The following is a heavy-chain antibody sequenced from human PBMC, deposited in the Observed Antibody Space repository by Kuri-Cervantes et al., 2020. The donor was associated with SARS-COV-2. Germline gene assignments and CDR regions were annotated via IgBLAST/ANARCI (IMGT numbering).Heavy chain of an antibody. CDR3: ARGPNCSGGSCYVGLLAY. Sequence: GGSLRLSCTASGFTFGDYAMSWFRQAPGKGLEWVAVISYDGSNKYYADSVKGRFTISRDNSKNTLYLQMNSLRAEDTAVYYCARGPNCSGGSCYVGLLAYWGQGTLVTVSS. D-gene: IGHD2-15*01. V-gene: IGHV3-30-3*01. CDR1: GFTFGDYA. CDR2: ISYDGSNK. J-gene: IGHJ4*02.